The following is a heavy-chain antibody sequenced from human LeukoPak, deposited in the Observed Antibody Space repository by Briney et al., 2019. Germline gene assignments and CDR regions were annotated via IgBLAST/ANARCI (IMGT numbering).Heavy chain of an antibody. V-gene: IGHV1-18*04. CDR3: ARVEGFGELLSDY. CDR2: ISAYNGNT. Sequence: ASLKVSCKASGYTFTSYGISWVRQAPGQRLKCLGWISAYNGNTNYAQKLQGRVTMTTDTSTSTAYMELRSLRSDDTAVYYCARVEGFGELLSDYWGQGTLVTVSS. J-gene: IGHJ4*02. D-gene: IGHD3-10*01. CDR1: GYTFTSYG.